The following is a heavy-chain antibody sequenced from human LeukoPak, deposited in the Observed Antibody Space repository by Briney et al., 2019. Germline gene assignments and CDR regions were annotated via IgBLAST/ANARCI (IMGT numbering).Heavy chain of an antibody. J-gene: IGHJ4*02. D-gene: IGHD6-19*01. Sequence: SETLSLTCAVYGGSFSGYYWSWNRQPPGKGLEWIGEINHSGSTNYNPSLKSRVTISVDTSKNQFSLKLSSVTAADTAVYYCARAYSSGWYVGVGDYWGQGTLVTVSS. CDR3: ARAYSSGWYVGVGDY. V-gene: IGHV4-34*01. CDR2: INHSGST. CDR1: GGSFSGYY.